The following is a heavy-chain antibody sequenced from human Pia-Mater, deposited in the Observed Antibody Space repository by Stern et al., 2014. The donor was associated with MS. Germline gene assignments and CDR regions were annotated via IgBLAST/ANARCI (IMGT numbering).Heavy chain of an antibody. J-gene: IGHJ4*02. V-gene: IGHV3-23*04. D-gene: IGHD3-3*01. Sequence: EAQLVESGGGLVQPGGSLRLSCAASGLTFSTYAMSWVRQVPGKGLEWVSDISGNGGSTYYADSVRGRFPISRDNSKNTLYLQMNSLRAEDTAVYYCAKGSDFWSGYCDYWGQGTLVTVSS. CDR2: ISGNGGST. CDR1: GLTFSTYA. CDR3: AKGSDFWSGYCDY.